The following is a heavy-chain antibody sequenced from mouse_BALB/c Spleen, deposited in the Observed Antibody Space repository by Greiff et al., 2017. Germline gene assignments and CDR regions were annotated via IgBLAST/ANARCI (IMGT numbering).Heavy chain of an antibody. J-gene: IGHJ1*01. CDR2: ISYDGSN. D-gene: IGHD2-2*01. Sequence: DVKLQESGPGLVKPSQSLSLTCSVTGYSITSGYYWNWIRQFPGNKLEWMGYISYDGSNNYNPSLKNRISITRDTSKNQFFLKLNSVTTEDTATYYCASNGYYWYFDVWGAGTTVTVSS. V-gene: IGHV3-6*02. CDR3: ASNGYYWYFDV. CDR1: GYSITSGYY.